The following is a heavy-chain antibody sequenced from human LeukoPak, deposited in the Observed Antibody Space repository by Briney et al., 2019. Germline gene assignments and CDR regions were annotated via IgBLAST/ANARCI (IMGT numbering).Heavy chain of an antibody. CDR3: ARIRGARDAFDI. CDR1: GGSISSGDYY. CDR2: IYYSGST. V-gene: IGHV4-30-4*01. Sequence: PSETLSLTCTVSGGSISSGDYYWSWIRQPPGKGLEWIGYIYYSGSTYYNPSLKSRVTISVDTSKNQFSLKLSSETAADTAVYYCARIRGARDAFDIWGQGTMVTVSS. D-gene: IGHD1-26*01. J-gene: IGHJ3*02.